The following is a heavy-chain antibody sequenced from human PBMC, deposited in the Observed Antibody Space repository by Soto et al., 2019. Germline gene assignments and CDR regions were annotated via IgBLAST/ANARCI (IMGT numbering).Heavy chain of an antibody. CDR1: GFNVRNNY. CDR3: ARDAGLSAFDV. J-gene: IGHJ3*01. CDR2: IQNSGST. Sequence: EVQLVESGGGWVRPGESLRLSCAASGFNVRNNYMSWVRQAQGKGLEWVSLIQNSGSTFYADSVKGRITVSRDNSKNILYLQMNRLRAEDTAVYYCARDAGLSAFDVWGQGTIVTVSS. V-gene: IGHV3-66*01. D-gene: IGHD3-16*01.